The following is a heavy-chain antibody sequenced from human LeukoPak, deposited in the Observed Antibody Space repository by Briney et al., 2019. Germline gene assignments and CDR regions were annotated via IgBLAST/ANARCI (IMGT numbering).Heavy chain of an antibody. CDR3: ARDPYYDILTGYRGYDY. J-gene: IGHJ4*02. CDR1: GYTFTSYG. CDR2: ISAYNGNT. D-gene: IGHD3-9*01. Sequence: ASVKVSFKASGYTFTSYGISWVRQAPGQGLEWKGWISAYNGNTNYAQKLQGRVTMTTDTSTSTAYMELRSLRSDDTAVYYCARDPYYDILTGYRGYDYWGQGTLVTVSS. V-gene: IGHV1-18*01.